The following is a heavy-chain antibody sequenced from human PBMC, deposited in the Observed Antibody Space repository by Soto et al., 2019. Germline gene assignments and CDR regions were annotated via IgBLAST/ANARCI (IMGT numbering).Heavy chain of an antibody. D-gene: IGHD3-22*01. CDR3: ARVAHYYDSSGYYDY. CDR1: GFTFSSYE. CDR2: ISSSGSTI. V-gene: IGHV3-48*03. J-gene: IGHJ4*02. Sequence: SLRLSCAASGFTFSSYEMNWVRQAPGKGLEWVSYISSSGSTIYYADSVKGRFTISRDNAKNSLYLQMNSLRAEDTAVYYCARVAHYYDSSGYYDYWGQGTLVTVSS.